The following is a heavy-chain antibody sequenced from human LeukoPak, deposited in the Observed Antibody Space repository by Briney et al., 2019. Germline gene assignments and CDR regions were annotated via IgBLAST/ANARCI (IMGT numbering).Heavy chain of an antibody. CDR3: ARGGPGEDDILTGSHDY. J-gene: IGHJ4*02. D-gene: IGHD3-9*01. V-gene: IGHV3-53*01. Sequence: GGSLRLSCAASGFTVGSNYMSWVRQAPGKGLEWVSVIYSGGSTYYADSVKGRFTISRDNSKNTLYLQMNSLRAEDTAVYYCARGGPGEDDILTGSHDYWGQGTLVTVSS. CDR2: IYSGGST. CDR1: GFTVGSNY.